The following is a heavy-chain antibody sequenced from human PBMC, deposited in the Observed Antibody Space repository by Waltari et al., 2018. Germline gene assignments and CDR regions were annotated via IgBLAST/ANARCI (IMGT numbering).Heavy chain of an antibody. J-gene: IGHJ3*01. CDR3: ATYLGASLGTAAFDV. V-gene: IGHV4-39*01. CDR2: MSYNGAT. D-gene: IGHD1-1*01. Sequence: GCGRQPPGQGLEWIGTMSYNGATYSSPSLKSRVTISSDTSKNQLSLKLGSVTAADTAVYYCATYLGASLGTAAFDVWGQGTMVTVSS.